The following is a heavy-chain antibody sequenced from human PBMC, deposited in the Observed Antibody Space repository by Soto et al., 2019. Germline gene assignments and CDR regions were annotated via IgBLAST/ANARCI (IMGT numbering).Heavy chain of an antibody. CDR3: ARGDIVVVVAHFDY. V-gene: IGHV1-18*01. J-gene: IGHJ4*02. D-gene: IGHD2-15*01. CDR2: ITAYNGNT. Sequence: QVQLVQSGAEVKKPGASVKVSCKASGYTFTSYGISWVRQAPGQGLEWMGWITAYNGNTNYAQKLNARVTITTHTSASTAYMELRSLRSDDTVVYYCARGDIVVVVAHFDYWGQGTLVTVSS. CDR1: GYTFTSYG.